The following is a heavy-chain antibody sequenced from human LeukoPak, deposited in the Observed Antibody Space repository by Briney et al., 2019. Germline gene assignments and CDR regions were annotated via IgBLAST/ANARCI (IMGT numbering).Heavy chain of an antibody. J-gene: IGHJ5*02. Sequence: SETLSLTCTVSGGSISSSSYYWGWIRQPPGKGLEWIGSIYYSGSTYYNPSLKRRVTISVDTSKNQFSLKLSSVTAADTAVYYCARHLRRDNWFDPWGQETLVTVSS. CDR1: GGSISSSSYY. CDR3: ARHLRRDNWFDP. CDR2: IYYSGST. V-gene: IGHV4-39*01.